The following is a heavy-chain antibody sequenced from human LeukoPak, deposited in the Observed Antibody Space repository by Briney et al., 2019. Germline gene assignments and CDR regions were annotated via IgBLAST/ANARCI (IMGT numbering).Heavy chain of an antibody. Sequence: GGSLRLPCAASGFTFSSYSMNWVRQAPGKGLEWVSSISSSSSYIYYADSVKGRFTISRDNAKNSLYLQMNSLRAEDTAVYYCARDISSSEQGYFDYWGQGTLVTVSS. CDR2: ISSSSSYI. CDR3: ARDISSSEQGYFDY. J-gene: IGHJ4*02. CDR1: GFTFSSYS. D-gene: IGHD6-6*01. V-gene: IGHV3-21*01.